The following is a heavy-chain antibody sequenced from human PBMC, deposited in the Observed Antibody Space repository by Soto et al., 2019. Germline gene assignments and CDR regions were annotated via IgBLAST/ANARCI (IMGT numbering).Heavy chain of an antibody. V-gene: IGHV1-2*02. Sequence: QVQLVQSGTELKKPGASVKVSCKASGYTFTGHHMHWVRQATGQGFEWMGCINPNSGGINYAQTFQGRVTMTRDTSISTAYMELSGLRLDNTAVYFCATAGNCNGLHWGQGTLVSVSS. CDR2: INPNSGGI. D-gene: IGHD1-1*01. J-gene: IGHJ4*02. CDR1: GYTFTGHH. CDR3: ATAGNCNGLH.